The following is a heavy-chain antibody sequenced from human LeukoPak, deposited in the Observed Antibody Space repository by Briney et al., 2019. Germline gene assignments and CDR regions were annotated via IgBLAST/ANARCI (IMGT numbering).Heavy chain of an antibody. CDR1: GYTFTSYG. D-gene: IGHD2-2*02. Sequence: ASVKVSCKASGYTFTSYGISWVRQAPGQGLEWMGWINVYNSNTNYAQKLQGRVTMTTDTSTSTAYMELRSLRSDDTAVYYCARDALIYCSSTSCYRVLDYWGQGTLVTVSS. CDR3: ARDALIYCSSTSCYRVLDY. J-gene: IGHJ4*02. CDR2: INVYNSNT. V-gene: IGHV1-18*01.